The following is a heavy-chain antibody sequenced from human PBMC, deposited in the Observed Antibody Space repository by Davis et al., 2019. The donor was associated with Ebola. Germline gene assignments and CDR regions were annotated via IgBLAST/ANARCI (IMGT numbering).Heavy chain of an antibody. CDR3: ARGPSTGNSFSY. D-gene: IGHD6-13*01. V-gene: IGHV3-21*01. Sequence: GESLKISCAASGFTFSSYSMSWVRQAPGKGLEWVSAISGSGGSTYYADSVKGRFTISRENAKNSLYLQMNSLRAEDTAVYYCARGPSTGNSFSYWGQGTLVTVSS. CDR1: GFTFSSYS. J-gene: IGHJ4*02. CDR2: ISGSGGST.